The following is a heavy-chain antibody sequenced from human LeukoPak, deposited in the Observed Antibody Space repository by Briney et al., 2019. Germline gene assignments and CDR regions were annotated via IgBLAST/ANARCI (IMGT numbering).Heavy chain of an antibody. CDR3: ARLKTYYYDSSGYYYVSV. CDR1: GYTFTSYD. J-gene: IGHJ4*02. Sequence: GASVKVSCKASGYTFTSYDINWVRQATGQGLEWMGWMNPNSGNTGYAQKFQGRVTMTRNTSISTAYMELSSLRSEDTAVYYCARLKTYYYDSSGYYYVSVWGQGTLVTVSS. D-gene: IGHD3-22*01. V-gene: IGHV1-8*01. CDR2: MNPNSGNT.